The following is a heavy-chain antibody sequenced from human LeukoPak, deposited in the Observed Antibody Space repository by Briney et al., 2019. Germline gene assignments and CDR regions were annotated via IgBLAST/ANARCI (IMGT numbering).Heavy chain of an antibody. CDR2: IYTSGST. CDR3: ASVDGSGSYYGFDY. D-gene: IGHD3-10*01. Sequence: SETLSLTCTVSGGSISSGSYYWSWIRQPAGKGLEWIGRIYTSGSTNYNPSLKSRVTISVDTSKNQFSLKLSSVTAADTAVYYCASVDGSGSYYGFDYWGQGTLVTVSS. V-gene: IGHV4-61*02. CDR1: GGSISSGSYY. J-gene: IGHJ4*02.